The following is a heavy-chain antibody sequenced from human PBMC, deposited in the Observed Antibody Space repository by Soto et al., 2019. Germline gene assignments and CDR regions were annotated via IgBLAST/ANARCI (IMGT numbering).Heavy chain of an antibody. CDR1: GFTFSSFG. Sequence: GGSLRLSCAASGFTFSSFGMHWVRQAPGKGLEWVALIWFDGSNKNYADSVKGRFTIPRDNSKNTLSLQMNSLRAEDTAVYFCARKVGMEFDYWGQGTQVTVSS. D-gene: IGHD2-21*01. CDR3: ARKVGMEFDY. J-gene: IGHJ4*02. V-gene: IGHV3-33*01. CDR2: IWFDGSNK.